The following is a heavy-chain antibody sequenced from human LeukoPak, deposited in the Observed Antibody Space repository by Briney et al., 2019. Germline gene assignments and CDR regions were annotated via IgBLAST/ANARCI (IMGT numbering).Heavy chain of an antibody. CDR3: ASSIAVAGSGWFDP. CDR1: GYSISGGYY. D-gene: IGHD6-19*01. Sequence: SETLSLTCTVSGYSISGGYYWGWIRQPPGKGLEWIGSIYHSGSTYYNPSLKSRVTISVDTSKNQFSLKLSSVTAADTAVYYCASSIAVAGSGWFDPWGQGTLVTVSS. V-gene: IGHV4-38-2*02. J-gene: IGHJ5*02. CDR2: IYHSGST.